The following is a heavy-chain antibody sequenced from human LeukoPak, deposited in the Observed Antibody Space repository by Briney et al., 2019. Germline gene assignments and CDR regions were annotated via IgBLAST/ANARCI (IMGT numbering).Heavy chain of an antibody. D-gene: IGHD1-20*01. Sequence: SETLSLTCTVSGGSISSGSYYWSWIRQPAGKGLEWIGRIYTSGSTNYNPSLKSRVTISVDTSKNQFSLKLSSVTAADTAVYYCASRNWNDFDYWGQGTLVTVSS. V-gene: IGHV4-61*02. CDR1: GGSISSGSYY. CDR3: ASRNWNDFDY. CDR2: IYTSGST. J-gene: IGHJ4*02.